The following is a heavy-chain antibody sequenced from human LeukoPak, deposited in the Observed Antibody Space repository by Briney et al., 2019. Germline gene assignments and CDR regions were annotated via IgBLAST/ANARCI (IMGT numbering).Heavy chain of an antibody. CDR3: TSSMVRGEIGAPFDY. J-gene: IGHJ4*02. D-gene: IGHD3-10*01. V-gene: IGHV4-4*02. CDR2: IYHSGST. CDR1: GGSISSSNW. Sequence: ASGTLSLTCAVSGGSISSSNWWSWVRQPPGKGLEGFGEIYHSGSTNYNPSLKSRVTISVDKSKNPFSLKLSSVTAADTAVYYCTSSMVRGEIGAPFDYWGQGTLVTVSS.